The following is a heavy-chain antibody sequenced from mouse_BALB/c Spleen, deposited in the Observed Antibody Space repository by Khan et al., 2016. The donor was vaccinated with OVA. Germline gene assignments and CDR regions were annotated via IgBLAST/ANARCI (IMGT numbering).Heavy chain of an antibody. V-gene: IGHV1S81*02. CDR3: ARGGYGALAY. D-gene: IGHD1-1*02. CDR1: GYTFTSYW. CDR2: INPSDGRT. Sequence: QVQLQQPGAELVKPGASVNLSCKASGYTFTSYWMHWVKQRPGQGIDWIGYINPSDGRTNYNESFRKKATMTVDKSSNTAYMQVSNLTYEDSAVFYRARGGYGALAYWGQGTPVTVSA. J-gene: IGHJ3*01.